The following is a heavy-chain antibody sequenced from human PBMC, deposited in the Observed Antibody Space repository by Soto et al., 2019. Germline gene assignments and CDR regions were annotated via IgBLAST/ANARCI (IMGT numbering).Heavy chain of an antibody. J-gene: IGHJ5*02. CDR3: ARTEVGSSGYRRSMGFDP. Sequence: GASVKVSCKASGYTFTNYGIHWVRQAPGQGLEWMGWISAYNGNTNYAQKLQGRVTMTTDTSTSTVYIELRSLRSDDTAVYYCARTEVGSSGYRRSMGFDPWGQGTLVTVSS. CDR2: ISAYNGNT. CDR1: GYTFTNYG. V-gene: IGHV1-18*04. D-gene: IGHD3-22*01.